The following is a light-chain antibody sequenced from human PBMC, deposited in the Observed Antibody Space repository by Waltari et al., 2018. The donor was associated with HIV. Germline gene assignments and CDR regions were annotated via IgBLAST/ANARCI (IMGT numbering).Light chain of an antibody. CDR2: AAS. J-gene: IGKJ5*01. V-gene: IGKV1D-12*01. CDR1: QDIASW. Sequence: DIQMAQSPSSVSASLGDTITIPCRASQDIASWLAWYQQRPGRAPNPLIYAASSLQSGVPSRFSASGSGTDFTLTITSLQPEDFATYYCQQANSFPITFGQGTRLDIK. CDR3: QQANSFPIT.